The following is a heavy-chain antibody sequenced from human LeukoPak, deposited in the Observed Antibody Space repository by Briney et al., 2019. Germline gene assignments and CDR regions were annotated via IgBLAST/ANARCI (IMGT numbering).Heavy chain of an antibody. D-gene: IGHD1-26*01. CDR2: INPNSGGT. Sequence: ASVKVSCKASGYTFTGYYMHWVRQAPGQGLEWMGRINPNSGGTNYAQKFQGRVTMTRDTFISTAYMELSRLRSDDTAVYYCARQDSGSYYRRGETDAFDIWGQGTMVTVSS. CDR1: GYTFTGYY. J-gene: IGHJ3*02. CDR3: ARQDSGSYYRRGETDAFDI. V-gene: IGHV1-2*06.